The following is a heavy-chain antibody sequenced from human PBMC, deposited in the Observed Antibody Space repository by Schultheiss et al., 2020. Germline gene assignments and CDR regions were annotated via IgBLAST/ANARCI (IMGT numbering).Heavy chain of an antibody. J-gene: IGHJ5*02. Sequence: SETLSLTCTVSGGSISSYYWSWIRQPPGKGLEWIGYIYYSGSTNYNPSLKSRVTISVDTSKNQFSLKLSSVTAADTAVYYCARDSFIAAAGGFDPWGQGTLVTVSS. CDR1: GGSISSYY. V-gene: IGHV4-59*12. CDR2: IYYSGST. D-gene: IGHD6-13*01. CDR3: ARDSFIAAAGGFDP.